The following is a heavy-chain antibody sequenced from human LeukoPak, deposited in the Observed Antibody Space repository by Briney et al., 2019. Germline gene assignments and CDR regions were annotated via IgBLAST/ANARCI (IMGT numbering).Heavy chain of an antibody. CDR2: IYYSGST. CDR1: GGSISSSSYY. V-gene: IGHV4-39*07. CDR3: ARVDQQWLTGTYYFDY. J-gene: IGHJ4*02. D-gene: IGHD6-19*01. Sequence: SETLSLTCTVSGGSISSSSYYWGWIRQPPGKGLEWIGSIYYSGSTYYNPSLKSRVTISVDTSKNQFSLKLSSVTAADTAVYYCARVDQQWLTGTYYFDYWGQGTLVTVSS.